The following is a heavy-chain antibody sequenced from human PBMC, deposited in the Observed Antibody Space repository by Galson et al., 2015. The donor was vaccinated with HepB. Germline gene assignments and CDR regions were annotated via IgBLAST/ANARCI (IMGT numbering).Heavy chain of an antibody. CDR3: AKDFYSYGMVWLIDY. CDR1: GFTFSSYG. Sequence: SLRLSCAASGFTFSSYGMHWVRQAPGKGLEWVAVISYDGSNKYYADSVKGRFTISRDNSKNTLYLQMNSLRAEDTAVYYCAKDFYSYGMVWLIDYWGQGTLVTVSS. CDR2: ISYDGSNK. D-gene: IGHD5-18*01. V-gene: IGHV3-30*18. J-gene: IGHJ4*02.